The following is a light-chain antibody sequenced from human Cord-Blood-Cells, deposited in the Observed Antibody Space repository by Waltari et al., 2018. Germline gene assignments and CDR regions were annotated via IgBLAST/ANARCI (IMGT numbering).Light chain of an antibody. J-gene: IGLJ1*01. Sequence: QSALTQPASVSGSPGQSITISCTGTSSDVGGYNYVSLYQQHPGKAPKLMIYDVSNRPSGVSNRFSRSKSGNTASLTISGLQAEDEADYYCSSYTSSSTLVFGTGTKVTVL. CDR1: SSDVGGYNY. V-gene: IGLV2-14*01. CDR2: DVS. CDR3: SSYTSSSTLV.